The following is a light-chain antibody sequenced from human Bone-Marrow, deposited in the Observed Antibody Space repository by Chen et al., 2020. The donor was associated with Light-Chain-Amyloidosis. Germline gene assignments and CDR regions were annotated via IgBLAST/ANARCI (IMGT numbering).Light chain of an antibody. J-gene: IGLJ2*01. CDR1: DLPTKY. Sequence: SYELTQPPSVSVPPGQTARITCSGDDLPTKYAYWYQQKPGQAPVLVIHRDTERPSGISERFSGSSSGTTATLTISGVQAEDEADYHSQSADSSGTYEVIFGGGTKLTVL. V-gene: IGLV3-25*03. CDR2: RDT. CDR3: QSADSSGTYEVI.